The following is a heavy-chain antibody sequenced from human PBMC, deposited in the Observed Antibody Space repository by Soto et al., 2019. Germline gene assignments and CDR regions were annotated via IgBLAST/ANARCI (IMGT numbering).Heavy chain of an antibody. CDR1: GCSISSYY. D-gene: IGHD2-21*01. Sequence: SETLSLTCTVSGCSISSYYWSWIRQPPGKGLEWIGYIYYSGSTNYNPSLKSRVTISVDTSKNQFSLKLSSVTAADTAVYYCAGHNDAFDIWGQGTMVTVSS. CDR3: AGHNDAFDI. V-gene: IGHV4-59*01. CDR2: IYYSGST. J-gene: IGHJ3*02.